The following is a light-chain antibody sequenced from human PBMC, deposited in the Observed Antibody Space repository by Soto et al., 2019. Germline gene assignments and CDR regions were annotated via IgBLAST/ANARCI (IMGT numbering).Light chain of an antibody. CDR1: SFNIGGNY. J-gene: IGLJ3*02. Sequence: QSVLTQPPSVSAARGQKVTISCSGSSFNIGGNYVSWYVQLPGTAPKFLIYGNNKRPSGIPDRFSGSKSGTSATLGITGLQTEDEADYYCATWDSSLGAVVFGGGTK. CDR3: ATWDSSLGAVV. CDR2: GNN. V-gene: IGLV1-51*01.